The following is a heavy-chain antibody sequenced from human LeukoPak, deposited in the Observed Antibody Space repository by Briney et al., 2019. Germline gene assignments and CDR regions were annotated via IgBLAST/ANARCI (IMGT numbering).Heavy chain of an antibody. Sequence: SQTLSLTCTVSGGSISSDGYYWSWIRQHPGKGLEWIGYIYYSGSTYYNPSLKSRVTISVDTSKNQFSLKLSSVTAADTAVYYCARDRLEQYYFDYWGQGTLVTVSS. CDR1: GGSISSDGYY. V-gene: IGHV4-31*03. CDR3: ARDRLEQYYFDY. CDR2: IYYSGST. J-gene: IGHJ4*02. D-gene: IGHD1/OR15-1a*01.